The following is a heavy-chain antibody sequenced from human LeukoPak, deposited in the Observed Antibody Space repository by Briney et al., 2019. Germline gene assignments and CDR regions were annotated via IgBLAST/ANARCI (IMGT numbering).Heavy chain of an antibody. V-gene: IGHV3-33*06. CDR2: IWFHGTYE. Sequence: GGSLRLSCAASGFTFSSYGMHWVRQAPGKGLEWVALIWFHGTYEYYADSVKGRFTISRDNSNKTLYLQMNSLRAEDTAVYYCAKERDYAEDMDVWGKGTTVTVSS. CDR3: AKERDYAEDMDV. D-gene: IGHD4-17*01. J-gene: IGHJ6*03. CDR1: GFTFSSYG.